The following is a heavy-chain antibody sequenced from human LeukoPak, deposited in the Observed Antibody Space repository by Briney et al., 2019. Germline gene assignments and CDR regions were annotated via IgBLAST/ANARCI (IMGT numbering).Heavy chain of an antibody. CDR1: GGSFSGYY. V-gene: IGHV4-34*01. D-gene: IGHD4-17*01. CDR2: INHSGST. Sequence: KPSETLSLTCAVYGGSFSGYYWTWIRQPPGKGLEWIGEINHSGSTNYNPSLKSRVTISVDTSKNQFSLKLNSVTAADTAVYYCARTTTVTTSAFDIWGQGTMVTVSS. J-gene: IGHJ3*02. CDR3: ARTTTVTTSAFDI.